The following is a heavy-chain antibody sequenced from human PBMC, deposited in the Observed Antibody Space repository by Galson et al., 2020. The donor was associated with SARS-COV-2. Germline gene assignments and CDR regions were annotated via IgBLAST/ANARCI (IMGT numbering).Heavy chain of an antibody. J-gene: IGHJ3*02. D-gene: IGHD1-26*01. CDR1: GYTFTSYY. CDR2: INPSGGST. CDR3: ARDFIVGATNDAFDI. Sequence: ASVKVSCKASGYTFTSYYMHWVRQAPGQGLEWMGIINPSGGSTSYAQKFQGRVTMTRDTSTSTVYMELSSLRSEDTAVYYCARDFIVGATNDAFDIWGQGTMVTVSS. V-gene: IGHV1-46*01.